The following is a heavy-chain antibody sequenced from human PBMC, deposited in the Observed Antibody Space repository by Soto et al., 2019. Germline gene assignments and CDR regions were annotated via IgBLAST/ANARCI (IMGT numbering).Heavy chain of an antibody. CDR3: ARGFSAGKGSPPEC. J-gene: IGHJ4*02. CDR2: ISGSGGST. D-gene: IGHD6-13*01. V-gene: IGHV3-23*01. Sequence: GVLLRLSGTAADIPFRSFALSWVGHAPGKGLDWVSAISGSGGSTYSADSVKGRFTISRDNSKNTLYLQMSSLRAEDTAVYYCARGFSAGKGSPPECCGQGSLVTVSA. CDR1: DIPFRSFA.